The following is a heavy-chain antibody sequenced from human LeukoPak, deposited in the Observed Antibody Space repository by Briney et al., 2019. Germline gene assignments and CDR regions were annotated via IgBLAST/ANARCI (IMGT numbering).Heavy chain of an antibody. D-gene: IGHD6-19*01. J-gene: IGHJ4*02. CDR1: GFXFSNYA. CDR2: ISDDGSNK. CDR3: AKDRYSSGWYSDFDY. V-gene: IGHV3-30*18. Sequence: PGRSLRLSCAASGFXFSNYAMHWVRQAPGKGLEWVAVISDDGSNKYYGDSVKGRFTISRDNSKNTVYLQMNSLRAEDTAVYYCAKDRYSSGWYSDFDYWGQGTLVTVSS.